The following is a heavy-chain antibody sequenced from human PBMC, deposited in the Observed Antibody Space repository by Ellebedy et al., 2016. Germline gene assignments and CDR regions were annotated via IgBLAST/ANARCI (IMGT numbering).Heavy chain of an antibody. D-gene: IGHD3-22*01. CDR3: ARAEGYFETRGYWEDY. CDR1: GFTFSSYG. Sequence: GESLKISXSASGFTFSSYGMHWVRQAPGKGLEWVAVISYDGTIKYYAASVKGRFTISRDNSKNTLYLQMSSLRADDPTVYYCARAEGYFETRGYWEDYWGQGTLVSVSA. J-gene: IGHJ4*02. CDR2: ISYDGTIK. V-gene: IGHV3-30*03.